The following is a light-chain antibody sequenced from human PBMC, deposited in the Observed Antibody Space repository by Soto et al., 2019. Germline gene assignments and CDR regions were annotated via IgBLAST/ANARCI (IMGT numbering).Light chain of an antibody. CDR3: QQYNSYPYT. V-gene: IGKV1-5*03. J-gene: IGKJ2*01. CDR2: KAS. Sequence: DIQMTQSPSTLSASVGDRVTITCRASQSISSWLAWYQQKPGKAPKLLIYKASSLESGVPSRFSGSGSETEVTLTISSLQPDDFATYYCQQYNSYPYTVGQGTKLEIK. CDR1: QSISSW.